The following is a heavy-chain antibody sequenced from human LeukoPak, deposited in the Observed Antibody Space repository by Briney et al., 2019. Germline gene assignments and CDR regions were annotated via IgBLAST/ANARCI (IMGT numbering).Heavy chain of an antibody. V-gene: IGHV3-30*02. CDR3: AKSRRQYDFWSGFDY. CDR2: LRDDGFNK. D-gene: IGHD3-3*01. Sequence: GGSLRLSCAASGFNFRNSDMHWVRQVPGKGLEWVALLRDDGFNKYYADSVKDRFTISRDTSKNTLFLEMNRLTIEDRAIYYCAKSRRQYDFWSGFDYWGRGTLVTVSS. J-gene: IGHJ4*02. CDR1: GFNFRNSD.